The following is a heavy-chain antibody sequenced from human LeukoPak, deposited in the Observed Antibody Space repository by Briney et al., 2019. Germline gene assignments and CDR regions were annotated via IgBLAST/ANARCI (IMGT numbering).Heavy chain of an antibody. CDR2: LYSGGGA. D-gene: IGHD3-9*01. Sequence: GGSLRLSCDVSGFTFSSYSMNWVRQAPGKGLEWVSVLYSGGGAYHADSVKDRFTISRDYSQNTLLLQMNSLRAEDTALYYCARGKTSDDIIEDAFDIWGQGTMVAVSS. J-gene: IGHJ3*02. CDR3: ARGKTSDDIIEDAFDI. CDR1: GFTFSSYS. V-gene: IGHV3-NL1*01.